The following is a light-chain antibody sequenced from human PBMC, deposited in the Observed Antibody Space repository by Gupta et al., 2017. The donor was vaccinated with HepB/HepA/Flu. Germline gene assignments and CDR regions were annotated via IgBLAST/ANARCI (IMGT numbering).Light chain of an antibody. Sequence: QSVLTQPPSASGTPGQRVTISCSGSSSNIGSNTVNWYQQLPGTAPKLLIYSNNQRPAGVPDRSSGSKSGTAASLAISGLQSEEEADYYCAAWDDSMNAVFGGGTKLTGL. V-gene: IGLV1-44*01. J-gene: IGLJ3*02. CDR1: SSNIGSNT. CDR3: AAWDDSMNAV. CDR2: SNN.